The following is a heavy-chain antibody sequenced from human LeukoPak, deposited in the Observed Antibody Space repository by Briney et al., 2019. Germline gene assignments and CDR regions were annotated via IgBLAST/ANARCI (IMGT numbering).Heavy chain of an antibody. CDR2: ISSSSSYI. D-gene: IGHD5-12*01. CDR3: ARAIVATIYYFDY. CDR1: GFTFSSYS. V-gene: IGHV3-21*01. J-gene: IGHJ4*02. Sequence: GGSLRLSCAASGFTFSSYSMNWVRQAPGKGLEWVSSISSSSSYIYYADSVKGRFTISRDNAKNSLYLQMNNLRAEDTAVYYCARAIVATIYYFDYWGQGTLVTVSS.